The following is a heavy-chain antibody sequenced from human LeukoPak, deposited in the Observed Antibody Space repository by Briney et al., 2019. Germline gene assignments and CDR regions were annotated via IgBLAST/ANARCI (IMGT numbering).Heavy chain of an antibody. CDR3: AREDTALVIAY. Sequence: GRSLRLSRAASGFTFSSYGMHWVRQAPGKGLEWVAVTSYDGSNKYYADSVKGRFTISRDNSKNTLYLQMNSLRAEDTAVYYCAREDTALVIAYWGQGTLVTVSS. J-gene: IGHJ4*02. D-gene: IGHD5-18*01. CDR1: GFTFSSYG. V-gene: IGHV3-30*03. CDR2: TSYDGSNK.